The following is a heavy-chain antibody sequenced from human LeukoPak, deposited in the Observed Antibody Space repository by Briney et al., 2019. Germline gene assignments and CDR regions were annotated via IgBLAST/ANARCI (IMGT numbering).Heavy chain of an antibody. J-gene: IGHJ4*02. CDR3: ARATIFGVVALYYFDY. D-gene: IGHD3-3*01. CDR1: GGSISSYY. V-gene: IGHV4-59*01. Sequence: PSETLSLTCTVSGGSISSYYWSWIRQPPGKGLEWIGYIYYSGSTNYNPSLKSRFTISVDTSKNQFSLKLSSVTAADTAVYYCARATIFGVVALYYFDYWGQGTLVTVSS. CDR2: IYYSGST.